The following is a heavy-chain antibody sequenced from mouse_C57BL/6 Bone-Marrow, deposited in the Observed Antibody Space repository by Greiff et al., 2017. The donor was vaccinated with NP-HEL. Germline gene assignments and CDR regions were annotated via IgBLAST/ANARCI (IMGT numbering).Heavy chain of an antibody. CDR2: IWSGGST. Sequence: QVQLKQSGPGLVQPSQSLSITCTVSGFSLTSYGVHWVRQPPGKGLEWLGVIWSGGSTDYNAAFISRLSISKDNSKSQVFFKMNSLQADDTAIYYCAKNYDGYLYWYFDVWGTGTTVTVSS. J-gene: IGHJ1*03. V-gene: IGHV2-4*01. CDR1: GFSLTSYG. CDR3: AKNYDGYLYWYFDV. D-gene: IGHD2-3*01.